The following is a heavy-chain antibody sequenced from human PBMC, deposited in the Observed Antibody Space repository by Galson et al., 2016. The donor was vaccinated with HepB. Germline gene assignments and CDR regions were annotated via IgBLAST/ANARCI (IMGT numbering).Heavy chain of an antibody. CDR3: ARDRGSAQYFFDS. Sequence: CAISGDSVSSDSAAWNWTRQSPSRGLEWLGRTFYRSKWYIEYAPSVRSRLSISPDTSKNLFSLQLNSVTPEDTAMYYCARDRGSAQYFFDSWGQGTLVTVSS. CDR2: TFYRSKWYI. J-gene: IGHJ4*02. CDR1: GDSVSSDSAA. V-gene: IGHV6-1*01.